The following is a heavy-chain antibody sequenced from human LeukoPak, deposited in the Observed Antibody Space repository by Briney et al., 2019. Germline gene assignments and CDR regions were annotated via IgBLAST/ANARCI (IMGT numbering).Heavy chain of an antibody. CDR1: GYTFTSYA. V-gene: IGHV1-3*01. D-gene: IGHD2-15*01. CDR2: INAGNGNT. J-gene: IGHJ4*02. CDR3: ARGRRYCSGGSCHDRSIDY. Sequence: SVKVSCKASGYTFTSYAMHWVRQAPGQRLEWMGWINAGNGNTKYSKKFQGRVTITRDTSASTAYMELSSLRSEDTAVYYCARGRRYCSGGSCHDRSIDYWGQGTLVTVSS.